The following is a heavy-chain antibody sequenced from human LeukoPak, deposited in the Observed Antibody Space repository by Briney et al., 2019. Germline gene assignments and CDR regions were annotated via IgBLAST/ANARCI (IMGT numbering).Heavy chain of an antibody. J-gene: IGHJ4*02. CDR1: GYTFTGYY. Sequence: ASVKVSCKASGYTFTGYYMHWVRQAPGQGLEWMGWINPNSGGTNYAQKFQGRVTMTRDTSISTAYMELSRLRSDDTAVYYCARVGYYYDSSGYYYSLDYWAYWGQGTLVTVSS. CDR2: INPNSGGT. CDR3: ARVGYYYDSSGYYYSLDYWAY. V-gene: IGHV1-2*02. D-gene: IGHD3-22*01.